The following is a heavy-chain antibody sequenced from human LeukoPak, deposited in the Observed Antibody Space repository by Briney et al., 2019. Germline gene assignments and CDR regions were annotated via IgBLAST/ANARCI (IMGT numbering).Heavy chain of an antibody. CDR3: ARVPSSSSWYYFDY. V-gene: IGHV5-51*01. J-gene: IGHJ4*02. D-gene: IGHD6-13*01. CDR1: GYSFTSYW. CDR2: IYPGDSDT. Sequence: WESLKIYCKGSGYSFTSYWIGWVRQMPGKGLEWKGIIYPGDSDTRYSPSFQGQVTISADKSISTAYLQWSSLKASDTAMYYCARVPSSSSWYYFDYWGQGTLVTVSS.